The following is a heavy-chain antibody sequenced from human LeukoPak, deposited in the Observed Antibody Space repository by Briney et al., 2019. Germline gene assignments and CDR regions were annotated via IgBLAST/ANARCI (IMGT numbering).Heavy chain of an antibody. J-gene: IGHJ4*02. Sequence: GASVKVSCKASGYTFTGYYMHWVRQAPGQGLEWMGGIIPIFGTANYAQKFQGRVTITADKSTSTAYMELSSLRSEDTAVYYCARDWLGITGTTDERGTDYWGQGTLVTVSS. CDR1: GYTFTGYY. D-gene: IGHD1-20*01. V-gene: IGHV1-69*06. CDR2: IIPIFGTA. CDR3: ARDWLGITGTTDERGTDY.